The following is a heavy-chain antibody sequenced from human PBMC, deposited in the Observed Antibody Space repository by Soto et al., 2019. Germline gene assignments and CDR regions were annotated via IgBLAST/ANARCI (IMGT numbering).Heavy chain of an antibody. CDR1: GFTLSGYG. V-gene: IGHV3-33*01. D-gene: IGHD5-12*01. CDR3: ARASDGYHYGLEF. J-gene: IGHJ4*02. CDR2: IWSDGTNK. Sequence: QVQLVESGGGVVQPGMSLRLSCTASGFTLSGYGMHWVRQAPGKGLEWGAVIWSDGTNKHYVGSVKGRFTISRDISKNTLSLQMDSLRAEETAVYYCARASDGYHYGLEFWGQGTLVTVSS.